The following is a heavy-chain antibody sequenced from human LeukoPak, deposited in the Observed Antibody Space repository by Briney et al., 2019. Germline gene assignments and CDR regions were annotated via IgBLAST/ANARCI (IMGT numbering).Heavy chain of an antibody. D-gene: IGHD1-14*01. CDR1: GGSISSGSYY. CDR2: IYTSGST. Sequence: KSSQTLSLTCTVSGGSISSGSYYWSWIRQPAGKGLEWIGRIYTSGSTNYNPSLKSRVTISVDTSKNQFSLKLSSVTAADTAVYYCARLPPNNPIIWGQGTMVTVSS. V-gene: IGHV4-61*02. J-gene: IGHJ3*02. CDR3: ARLPPNNPII.